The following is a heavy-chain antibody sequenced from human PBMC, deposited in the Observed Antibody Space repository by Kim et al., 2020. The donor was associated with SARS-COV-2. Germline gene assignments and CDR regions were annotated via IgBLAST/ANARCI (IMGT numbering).Heavy chain of an antibody. CDR2: INHSGST. Sequence: SETLSLTCAVYGGSFSGYYWSWIRQPPGKGLEWIGEINHSGSTNYNPSLKSRVTISVDTSKNQFSLKLSSVTAADTAVYYCARVFSSPFRKRSAPGYSSPTTKSYYYYYYMDVWGKGTTVTVSS. D-gene: IGHD6-13*01. CDR1: GGSFSGYY. J-gene: IGHJ6*03. CDR3: ARVFSSPFRKRSAPGYSSPTTKSYYYYYYMDV. V-gene: IGHV4-34*01.